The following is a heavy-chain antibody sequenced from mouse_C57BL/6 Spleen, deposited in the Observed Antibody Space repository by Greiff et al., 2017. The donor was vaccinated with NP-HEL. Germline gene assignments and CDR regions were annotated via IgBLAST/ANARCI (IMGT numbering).Heavy chain of an antibody. J-gene: IGHJ2*01. CDR3: ARGYYIDY. CDR2: ISYDGSN. Sequence: EVKLMESGPGLVKPSQSLSLTCSVTGYSITSGYYWNWIRQVPGNKLGWMGYISYDGSNNYNPSLKNRISITRDTSKNQFFLKLNSVTTEDTATYYCARGYYIDYWGQGTTLTVSS. V-gene: IGHV3-6*01. D-gene: IGHD2-12*01. CDR1: GYSITSGYY.